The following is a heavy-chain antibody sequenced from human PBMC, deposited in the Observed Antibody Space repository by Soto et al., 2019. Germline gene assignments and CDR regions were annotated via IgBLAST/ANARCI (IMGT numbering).Heavy chain of an antibody. D-gene: IGHD1-1*01. V-gene: IGHV3-74*01. Sequence: ALRLSCEVSGFTFSAYWMHWVRQVPGKGLIWVSRISDDGSTTTYADSVKGRFTISRDNAKNTLYLQMNSLRADDTGLYYCTRGPRVSSTGTGAHWGQGTLVTVSS. CDR1: GFTFSAYW. CDR3: TRGPRVSSTGTGAH. CDR2: ISDDGSTT. J-gene: IGHJ4*02.